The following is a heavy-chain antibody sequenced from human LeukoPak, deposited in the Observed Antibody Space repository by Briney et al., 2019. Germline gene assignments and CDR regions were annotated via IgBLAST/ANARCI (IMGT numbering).Heavy chain of an antibody. CDR3: ARVSGRFTWYFDL. CDR2: IYRSGST. Sequence: PSETLSLTCTVSGGSISSSSYYWGWIRQPPGKGLEWFGIIYRSGSTYYNPSLKSRVTISVDTSKNQFSLKLSSVTAADTAVYYCARVSGRFTWYFDLWGRGTLVTVSS. V-gene: IGHV4-39*07. CDR1: GGSISSSSYY. J-gene: IGHJ2*01.